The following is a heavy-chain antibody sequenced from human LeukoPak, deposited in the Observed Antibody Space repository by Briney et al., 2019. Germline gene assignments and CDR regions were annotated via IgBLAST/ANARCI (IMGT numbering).Heavy chain of an antibody. CDR1: GGSIGSYY. CDR3: ASTTGYSSSWYLDY. D-gene: IGHD6-13*01. J-gene: IGHJ4*02. V-gene: IGHV4-59*08. CDR2: IYYSGST. Sequence: SETLSLTCTVSGGSIGSYYWSWIRQPLGKGLEWIGYIYYSGSTNYNPSLKSRVTISVDTSKNQFSLKLSSVTAADTAVYYCASTTGYSSSWYLDYWGQGTLVTVSS.